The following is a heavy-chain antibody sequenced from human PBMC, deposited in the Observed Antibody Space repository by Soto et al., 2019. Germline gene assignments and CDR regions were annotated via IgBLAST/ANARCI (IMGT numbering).Heavy chain of an antibody. CDR2: VSHDGRNT. CDR1: GFTFSDYA. D-gene: IGHD6-19*01. Sequence: VQLVESGGGVVQPGRSLRLSCAASGFTFSDYAMHWVRQAPGKGLEWMAVVSHDGRNTHYVDSVKGRFTISRDSSKNTVSLEMTSLRAEDTAVYYCAKGGRQWLVTSDFNYWGQGALVTVSS. CDR3: AKGGRQWLVTSDFNY. V-gene: IGHV3-30*18. J-gene: IGHJ4*02.